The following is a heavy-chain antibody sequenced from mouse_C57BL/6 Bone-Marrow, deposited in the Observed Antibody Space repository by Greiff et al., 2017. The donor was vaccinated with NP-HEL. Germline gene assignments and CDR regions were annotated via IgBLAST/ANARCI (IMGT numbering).Heavy chain of an antibody. J-gene: IGHJ3*01. Sequence: VQLQQSGPELVKPGASVKIPCKASGYTFTDYNMDWVKQSHGKSLEWIGDINPNNGGTIYNQKFKGKATLTVDKSSSTAYMELRSLTSEDTAVYYCARGGLYGNWAWFAYWGQGTLVTVSA. V-gene: IGHV1-18*01. CDR3: ARGGLYGNWAWFAY. CDR1: GYTFTDYN. D-gene: IGHD2-1*01. CDR2: INPNNGGT.